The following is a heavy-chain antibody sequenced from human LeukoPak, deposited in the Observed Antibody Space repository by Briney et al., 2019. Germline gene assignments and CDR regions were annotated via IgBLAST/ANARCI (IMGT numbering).Heavy chain of an antibody. CDR3: ARDLVRGVIIQRSSYFDY. J-gene: IGHJ4*02. V-gene: IGHV3-21*01. CDR2: ISSSSSYI. Sequence: PGGSLRLSCAASGFTFSSYSMNWVRQAPGKGLEWVSSISSSSSYIYYADSVKGRFTISRDNAKNSLYLQMNSLRAEDTAVYYCARDLVRGVIIQRSSYFDYWGQGTLVTVSS. D-gene: IGHD3-10*01. CDR1: GFTFSSYS.